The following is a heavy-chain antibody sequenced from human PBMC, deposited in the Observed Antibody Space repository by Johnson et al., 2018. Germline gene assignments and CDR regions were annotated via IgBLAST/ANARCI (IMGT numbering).Heavy chain of an antibody. CDR1: GFTFSEYY. J-gene: IGHJ1*01. Sequence: EVQLLESGGGLVQPGGSLRLSCAASGFTFSEYYMDWVRQAPGKGLEWVGRIRKKSTSYSTDYAASVKGRFPISRADSKNSLYLQMNRVTAEDTAVYYCVRVAVARHSEYFQNWGQGTLVTVSS. CDR3: VRVAVARHSEYFQN. D-gene: IGHD6-19*01. CDR2: IRKKSTSYST. V-gene: IGHV3-72*01.